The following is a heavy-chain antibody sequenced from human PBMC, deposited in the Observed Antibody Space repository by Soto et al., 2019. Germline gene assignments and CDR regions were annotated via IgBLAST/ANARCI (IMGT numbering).Heavy chain of an antibody. CDR2: INAGNGNT. CDR1: GYTFTSYA. D-gene: IGHD3-22*01. Sequence: QVQLVHSGAEEKKPGASVKVSCKASGYTFTSYAMHWVRQAPGQRLEWMGRINAGNGNTKYSQKFQGRVTITRDTSASTAYMELSSLRSEDTAVYYCARAIVVVTPPDYWGQGTLVTVSS. CDR3: ARAIVVVTPPDY. V-gene: IGHV1-3*05. J-gene: IGHJ4*02.